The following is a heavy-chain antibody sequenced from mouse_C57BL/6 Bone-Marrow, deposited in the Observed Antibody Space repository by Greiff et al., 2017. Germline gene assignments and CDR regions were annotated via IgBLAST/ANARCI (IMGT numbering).Heavy chain of an antibody. Sequence: DVKLVQSGGDLVKPGGSLKLSCAASGFTFSSYGMSWVRQTPDKRLEWVATISSGGSYTYYPDSVKGRFTITRDKAKNTLYLQMSSLTAEDTAMYFCASRLYDGYYDYVDYWGRGTTLTVTS. D-gene: IGHD2-3*01. V-gene: IGHV5-6*02. J-gene: IGHJ2*01. CDR2: ISSGGSYT. CDR1: GFTFSSYG. CDR3: ASRLYDGYYDYVDY.